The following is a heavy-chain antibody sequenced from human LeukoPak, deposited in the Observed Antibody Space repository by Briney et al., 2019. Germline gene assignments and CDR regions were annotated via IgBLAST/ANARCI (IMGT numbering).Heavy chain of an antibody. V-gene: IGHV1-2*02. J-gene: IGHJ4*02. D-gene: IGHD2-15*01. CDR1: GYTFTGYY. CDR3: ARDPPLRYCSGGSCRILDY. Sequence: ASVKVSCKASGYTFTGYYMRWVRQAPGQGLEWMGWINPNGGGTNYAQKFQGRVTMTRDTSISTAYMELGRLRSDDTAVYYCARDPPLRYCSGGSCRILDYWGQGTLVTVSS. CDR2: INPNGGGT.